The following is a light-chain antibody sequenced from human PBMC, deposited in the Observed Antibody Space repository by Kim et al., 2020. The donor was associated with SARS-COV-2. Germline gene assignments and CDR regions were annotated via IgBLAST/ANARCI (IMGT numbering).Light chain of an antibody. CDR1: QGISNS. J-gene: IGKJ4*01. Sequence: DIQMTQSPSSLSASVGDRVTITCQASQGISNSLAWYQQKPGKVPKLLIYAASTLQSGVPFRFSGSGSGTDFTLTISSLQPEDVATYYCQKYNTAPLTFAGGTKVDIK. V-gene: IGKV1-27*01. CDR2: AAS. CDR3: QKYNTAPLT.